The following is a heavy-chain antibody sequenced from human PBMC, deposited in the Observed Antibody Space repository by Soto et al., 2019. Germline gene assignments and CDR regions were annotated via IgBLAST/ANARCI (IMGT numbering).Heavy chain of an antibody. CDR3: ASDSRNYYYYMDV. Sequence: EVQLVESGGGLVQPGGSLRLSCAASGFTFSSYNMNWVRQAPGKGLEWISDISLSSSTIFYADSVKGRFTISRDNAKNSLCLQMNSLRAEDTAVYYCASDSRNYYYYMDVWGKGTTVTVSS. CDR1: GFTFSSYN. J-gene: IGHJ6*03. V-gene: IGHV3-48*01. CDR2: ISLSSSTI.